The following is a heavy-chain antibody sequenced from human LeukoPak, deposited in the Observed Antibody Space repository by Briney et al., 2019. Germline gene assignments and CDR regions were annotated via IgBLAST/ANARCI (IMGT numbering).Heavy chain of an antibody. V-gene: IGHV4-4*02. CDR2: IYHSGST. CDR3: ARVETSITMIVVVIRDVFDI. J-gene: IGHJ3*02. Sequence: PSETLSLTCAVSGGSISSSNWWSWVRQPPGKGLEWIGEIYHSGSTNYNPSLKSRVTISVDKSKNQFSLKLSSVTAADTAVYYCARVETSITMIVVVIRDVFDIWGQGTMVTVSS. CDR1: GGSISSSNW. D-gene: IGHD3-22*01.